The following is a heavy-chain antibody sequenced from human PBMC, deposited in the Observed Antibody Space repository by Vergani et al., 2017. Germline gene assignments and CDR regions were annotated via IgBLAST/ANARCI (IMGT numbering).Heavy chain of an antibody. CDR1: GHTFTDHY. V-gene: IGHV1-69-2*01. D-gene: IGHD3-9*01. CDR2: LHPGDTDT. J-gene: IGHJ3*02. Sequence: EVRLVQSGAEVKKPGATVTISCKVSGHTFTDHYMHWVQQAPGRGLQWMGLLHPGDTDTKYAEKFQDRISITADTSTDTVYMELKCLRSEDTAVYYCATRALVMDAFDIWGQGTMVTVSS. CDR3: ATRALVMDAFDI.